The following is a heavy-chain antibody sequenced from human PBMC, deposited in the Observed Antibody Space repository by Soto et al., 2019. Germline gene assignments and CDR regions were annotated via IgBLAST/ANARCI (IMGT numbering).Heavy chain of an antibody. CDR2: ISYDGSNK. V-gene: IGHV3-30-3*01. CDR1: GFTFSSYA. CDR3: ARDSGSGSYYFDH. Sequence: QVQLVESGGGVVQPGRSLRLSCAASGFTFSSYAMHWVRQAPGKGLEWVAVISYDGSNKYYADSVKGRFTISRDNSKNTLYLQMNSLRAEDTAVYYCARDSGSGSYYFDHWGQGSLVTVSS. D-gene: IGHD1-26*01. J-gene: IGHJ4*02.